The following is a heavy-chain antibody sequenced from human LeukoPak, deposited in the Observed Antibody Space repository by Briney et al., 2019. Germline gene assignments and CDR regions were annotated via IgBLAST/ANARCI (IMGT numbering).Heavy chain of an antibody. J-gene: IGHJ4*02. Sequence: GGSLRLSCAASGFTFDDYAMHWVRQAPGKGLEWVSGISWNSGSIGYADSVKGRFTISRDNAKNSLYLQMNSLRAEDTAVYYCARDHKERAAAGTDYWGQGTLVTVSS. V-gene: IGHV3-9*01. D-gene: IGHD6-13*01. CDR3: ARDHKERAAAGTDY. CDR1: GFTFDDYA. CDR2: ISWNSGSI.